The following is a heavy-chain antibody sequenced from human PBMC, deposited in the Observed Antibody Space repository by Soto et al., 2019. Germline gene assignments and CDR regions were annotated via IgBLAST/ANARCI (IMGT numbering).Heavy chain of an antibody. J-gene: IGHJ4*02. V-gene: IGHV1-24*01. Sequence: ASVKVSCKVSGYTLTELSMHWVRQAPGKGLEWMGGFDPEDGETIYAQKFQGRVTMTEDTSTDTAYMELSSLRSEDTAVYYCATYLLAAAGRDYWGQGTLVTVSS. CDR3: ATYLLAAAGRDY. D-gene: IGHD6-13*01. CDR1: GYTLTELS. CDR2: FDPEDGET.